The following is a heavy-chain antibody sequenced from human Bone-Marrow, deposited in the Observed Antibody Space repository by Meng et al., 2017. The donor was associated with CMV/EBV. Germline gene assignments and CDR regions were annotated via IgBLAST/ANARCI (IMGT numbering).Heavy chain of an antibody. Sequence: SGPTLVKPTQTLTLTCTFSGFSLSTSGVGVGWIRQPPGKALAWLALIYWNDDKRYSPSLKSRLTITKDTSKNQVVLTMTNMDPVDTATYYCAHRLEYSSSSYYYYYGMDVWGQGTTVTVSS. J-gene: IGHJ6*02. CDR3: AHRLEYSSSSYYYYYGMDV. V-gene: IGHV2-5*01. CDR1: GFSLSTSGVG. D-gene: IGHD6-6*01. CDR2: IYWNDDK.